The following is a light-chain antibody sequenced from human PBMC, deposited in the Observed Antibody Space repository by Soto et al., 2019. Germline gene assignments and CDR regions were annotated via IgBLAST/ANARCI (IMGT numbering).Light chain of an antibody. V-gene: IGKV3-20*01. CDR1: QSVSSSY. CDR3: QQYGSSPPIT. J-gene: IGKJ5*01. Sequence: EMVLTQSPGTLSLSPGERATLSCRASQSVSSSYLAWYQQKPGQAPRLLIYGASSRATGIPDRFSGSGSGTDFTLTISRLEPEDFAVYYCQQYGSSPPITFGQGTRLEI. CDR2: GAS.